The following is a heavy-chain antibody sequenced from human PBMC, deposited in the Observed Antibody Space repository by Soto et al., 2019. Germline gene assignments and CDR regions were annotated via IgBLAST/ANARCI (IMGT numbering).Heavy chain of an antibody. CDR2: IRSKAYGGTT. D-gene: IGHD1-7*01. CDR1: GFTFGDYA. J-gene: IGHJ4*02. Sequence: GGSLRLSCTASGFTFGDYAMSWFRQAPGKGLEWVGFIRSKAYGGTTEYAASVKGRFTISRDDSKSIAYLQMNSLKTEDTAVYYCTRESLYITGTTRDYWGQGTLVTVSS. V-gene: IGHV3-49*03. CDR3: TRESLYITGTTRDY.